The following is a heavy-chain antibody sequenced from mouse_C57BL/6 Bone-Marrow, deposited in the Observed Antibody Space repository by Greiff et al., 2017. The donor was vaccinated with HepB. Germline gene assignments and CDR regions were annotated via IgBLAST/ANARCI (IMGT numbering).Heavy chain of an antibody. CDR2: FYPGSGSI. CDR1: GYTFTEYT. V-gene: IGHV1-62-2*01. CDR3: ARHEAHPYYYGSSGWYFDV. Sequence: VQLQQSGAELVKPGASVKLSCKASGYTFTEYTIHWVKQRSGQGLEWIGWFYPGSGSIKYNEKFKDKATLTADKSASTAYMELSRLTSDDSAVYFCARHEAHPYYYGSSGWYFDVWGTGTTVTVSS. J-gene: IGHJ1*03. D-gene: IGHD1-1*01.